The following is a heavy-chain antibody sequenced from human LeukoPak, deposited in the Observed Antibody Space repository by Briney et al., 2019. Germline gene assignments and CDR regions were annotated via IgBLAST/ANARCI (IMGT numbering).Heavy chain of an antibody. CDR1: GGSFSGYY. V-gene: IGHV4-34*01. D-gene: IGHD1-1*01. CDR3: ARLVGTTLWGYAMDV. J-gene: IGHJ6*04. CDR2: INHSGTT. Sequence: PSETLSLTCGVNGGSFSGYYWSWIRQPPGKGLEWIWEINHSGTTNYSPPLKSRVIMSVDASKKYFSLRLTSVTAADTAVYYCARLVGTTLWGYAMDVWGKGTTVVVSS.